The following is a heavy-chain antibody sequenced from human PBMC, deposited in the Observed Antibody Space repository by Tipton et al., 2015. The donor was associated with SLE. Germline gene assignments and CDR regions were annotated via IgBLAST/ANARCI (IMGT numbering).Heavy chain of an antibody. J-gene: IGHJ6*02. V-gene: IGHV4-39*07. CDR3: ASEYSSAVGMDV. CDR2: VFYSGST. CDR1: GDSISSYSHY. D-gene: IGHD6-6*01. Sequence: LRLSCIVSGDSISSYSHYWGWIRQPPGKTLQWIGSVFYSGSTFYNPSLKSRVVLSIDTSKSHFSLEMKSVTAADTAVYYCASEYSSAVGMDVWGQGTTVIVSS.